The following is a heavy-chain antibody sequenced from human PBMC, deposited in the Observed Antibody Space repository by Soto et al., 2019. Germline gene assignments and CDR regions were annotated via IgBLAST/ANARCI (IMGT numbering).Heavy chain of an antibody. V-gene: IGHV1-69*01. J-gene: IGHJ4*02. CDR1: GGTFSSYA. D-gene: IGHD4-17*01. CDR2: IIPIFGTA. Sequence: QVQLVQSGAEVKKPGSSVKVSCKASGGTFSSYAISWVRQAPGQGLEWMGGIIPIFGTANYAQKFQGRVTITADESTSTAYIELSSLRSEDTAVYYCASTSYYGDYVPLFWDYWGQGTLVTVSS. CDR3: ASTSYYGDYVPLFWDY.